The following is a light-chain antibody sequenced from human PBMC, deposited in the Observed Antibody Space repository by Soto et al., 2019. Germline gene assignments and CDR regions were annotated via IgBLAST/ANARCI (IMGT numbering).Light chain of an antibody. J-gene: IGKJ5*01. V-gene: IGKV1-39*01. CDR3: QRSYRSIS. CDR1: QSISAY. CDR2: AAT. Sequence: DIPMTQSPSSLFVSVGDRVTITCRASQSISAYLNWYQQRPGKAPSLLIYAATRLHSGVPSRFSGSGSGTDFTLTISSLQPEDFATYYCQRSYRSISFGQGTRLEMK.